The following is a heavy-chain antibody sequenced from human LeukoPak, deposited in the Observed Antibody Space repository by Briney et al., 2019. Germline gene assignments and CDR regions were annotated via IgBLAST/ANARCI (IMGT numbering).Heavy chain of an antibody. J-gene: IGHJ5*02. D-gene: IGHD6-19*01. V-gene: IGHV4-38-2*02. CDR3: ARDKDLAVAANWFDP. Sequence: SETLSLTCTVSGYSFSRGFFWGWIRQPPGKGLEWIGSLYHTGTTYNNPSLKSRVTMSLDTFKNQFSLKMTSVTAADTAVYYCARDKDLAVAANWFDPWGQGTLVIVSS. CDR2: LYHTGTT. CDR1: GYSFSRGFF.